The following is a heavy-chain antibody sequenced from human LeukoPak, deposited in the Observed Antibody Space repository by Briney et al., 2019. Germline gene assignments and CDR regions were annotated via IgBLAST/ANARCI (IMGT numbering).Heavy chain of an antibody. CDR1: GGSFSGYY. CDR2: INHSGST. V-gene: IGHV4-34*01. J-gene: IGHJ6*02. Sequence: SETLSLTCAVYGGSFSGYYWSWIRQPPGKGLEWIGEINHSGSTNYNPSLKSRVTISVDTSKNQFSLKLNSVTAADTAVYYCARTTVTTEVNGTHYGMDVWGQGTTVTVSS. D-gene: IGHD4-17*01. CDR3: ARTTVTTEVNGTHYGMDV.